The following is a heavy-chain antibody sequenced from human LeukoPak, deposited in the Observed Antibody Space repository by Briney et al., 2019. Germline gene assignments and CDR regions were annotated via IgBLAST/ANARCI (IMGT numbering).Heavy chain of an antibody. J-gene: IGHJ3*02. CDR1: GFTITTNY. CDR2: IYGDDET. D-gene: IGHD6-13*01. V-gene: IGHV3-53*05. Sequence: GGSLRLSCAASGFTITTNYMNWVRQAPGKGLEWVSVIYGDDETNYADSVKGRFTISRDNSKNTLYLQMNSLRADDTAVYYCARDSSSWGRAFDIWGQGTMVTVSS. CDR3: ARDSSSWGRAFDI.